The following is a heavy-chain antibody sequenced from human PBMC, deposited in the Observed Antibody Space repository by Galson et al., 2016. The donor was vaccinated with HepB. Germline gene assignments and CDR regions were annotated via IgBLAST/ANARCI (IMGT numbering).Heavy chain of an antibody. CDR1: GSIFSGYW. V-gene: IGHV3-7*03. Sequence: SLRLSCAVSGSIFSGYWMSWVRQAPGEGLGWVANINPDGSQKYYVDSVRGRFTNSRDNAKNSLFLYMNNVRADDTALYYCARGRYCSGGGCYQDYWGQGTLVTVSS. J-gene: IGHJ4*02. D-gene: IGHD2-15*01. CDR2: INPDGSQK. CDR3: ARGRYCSGGGCYQDY.